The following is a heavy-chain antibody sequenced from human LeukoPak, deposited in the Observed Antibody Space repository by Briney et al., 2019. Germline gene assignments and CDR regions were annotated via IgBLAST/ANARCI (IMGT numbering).Heavy chain of an antibody. J-gene: IGHJ6*02. CDR1: GGSISSYY. CDR2: IYYSGST. V-gene: IGHV4-59*01. D-gene: IGHD5/OR15-5a*01. CDR3: ARDHFSTYYHYGMDV. Sequence: SETLSLTCTVSGGSISSYYWSWIRQPSGKGLEWIGYIYYSGSTNYNPSLKSRVTISVDTSKNQFSLKLSSVTAADTAVYYCARDHFSTYYHYGMDVWGQGTTVTVSS.